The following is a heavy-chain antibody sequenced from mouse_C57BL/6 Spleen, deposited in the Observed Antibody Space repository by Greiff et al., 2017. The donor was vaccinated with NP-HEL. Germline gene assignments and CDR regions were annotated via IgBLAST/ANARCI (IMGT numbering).Heavy chain of an antibody. CDR3: ARSRGTGYFDV. Sequence: QVQLQQSGAELARPGASVKMSCKASGYTFTSYTMHWVKQRPGQGLEWIGYINPSSGYTKYNQKFKDKATLTADKSSSTAYMQMSSLTSEDSAVYYGARSRGTGYFDVWGTGTTVTVSS. D-gene: IGHD3-3*01. CDR2: INPSSGYT. V-gene: IGHV1-4*01. J-gene: IGHJ1*03. CDR1: GYTFTSYT.